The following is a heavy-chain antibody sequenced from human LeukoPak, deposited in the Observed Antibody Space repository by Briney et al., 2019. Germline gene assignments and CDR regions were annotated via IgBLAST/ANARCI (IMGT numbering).Heavy chain of an antibody. J-gene: IGHJ5*02. CDR1: GYSHSSGYY. D-gene: IGHD3-9*01. Sequence: SETLSLPCGVSGYSHSSGYYRVSTRPPPGKGLEWIGRVYHTGATYYNPYLRSPLTIPVDPSTNQFSLELTSVTAADTAVYYCARDLGLTISANWFDPWGQGTLVTVSS. CDR3: ARDLGLTISANWFDP. CDR2: VYHTGAT. V-gene: IGHV4-38-2*02.